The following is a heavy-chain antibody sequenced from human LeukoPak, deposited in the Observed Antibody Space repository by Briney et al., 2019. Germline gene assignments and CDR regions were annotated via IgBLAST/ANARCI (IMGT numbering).Heavy chain of an antibody. CDR1: GGTFSSYA. V-gene: IGHV1-69*05. CDR3: ARDQLAAGTYDY. J-gene: IGHJ4*02. Sequence: AVKVSSKASGGTFSSYAISWVREAPGQGLEWMGRIIPIVGTANSAQKFQGRVTITTTESTSTCYMKLSSLGSEETAVYYCARDQLAAGTYDYWGQGTLVTVSS. CDR2: IIPIVGTA. D-gene: IGHD6-13*01.